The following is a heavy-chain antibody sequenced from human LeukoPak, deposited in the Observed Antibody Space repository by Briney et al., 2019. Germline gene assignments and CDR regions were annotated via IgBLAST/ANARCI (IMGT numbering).Heavy chain of an antibody. Sequence: GGSLRLSCAASGFTFSSYGMHWVRQAPGKGLEWVAAISYDGSNKYYADSVKGRFSVSRDNSKNTLHLQMNSLRPEDTAVYYCARDHQLQNGNWFDPWGQGTLVTVSS. CDR1: GFTFSSYG. D-gene: IGHD2-2*01. CDR3: ARDHQLQNGNWFDP. CDR2: ISYDGSNK. J-gene: IGHJ5*02. V-gene: IGHV3-30*03.